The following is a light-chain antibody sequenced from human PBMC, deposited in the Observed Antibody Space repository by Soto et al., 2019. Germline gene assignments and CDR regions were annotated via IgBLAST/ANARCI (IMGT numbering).Light chain of an antibody. CDR3: SSYTSNITGV. J-gene: IGLJ3*02. CDR2: DVS. CDR1: DNDVGGYHF. V-gene: IGLV2-14*01. Sequence: QSALTQPASVSGSPGQSITISCTGTDNDVGGYHFVSWYQQHPGKAPKLIIYDVSNRPSGVSNRFSGSKSGNTASLTISGLQAEDEADYVCSSYTSNITGVFGGGTKVTVL.